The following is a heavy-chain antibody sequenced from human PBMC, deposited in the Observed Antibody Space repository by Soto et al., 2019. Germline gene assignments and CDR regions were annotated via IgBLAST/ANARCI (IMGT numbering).Heavy chain of an antibody. CDR2: ISGSGGST. CDR3: ANLLPTRVVVVAATQRVVHNY. J-gene: IGHJ4*02. V-gene: IGHV3-23*01. CDR1: GFTFSSYA. D-gene: IGHD2-15*01. Sequence: GGSLRLSCAASGFTFSSYAMSWVRQAPGKGLEWVSAISGSGGSTYYADSVKGRFTISRDNSKNTLYLQMNSLRAEDTAVYYCANLLPTRVVVVAATQRVVHNYWGQGPLVTVSS.